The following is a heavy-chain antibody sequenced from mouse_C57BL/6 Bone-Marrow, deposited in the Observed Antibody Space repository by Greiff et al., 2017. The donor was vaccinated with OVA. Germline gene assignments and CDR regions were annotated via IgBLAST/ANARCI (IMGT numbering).Heavy chain of an antibody. CDR1: GFTFSDYG. Sequence: EVKLMESGGGLVKPGGSLKLSCAASGFTFSDYGMHWVRQAPEKGLEWVAYISSGSSTIYYADTVKGRFTISRDNAKNTLFLQMTSLRSEDTAMYYCARRHYYGSSYDYFDYWGQGTTLTVSS. CDR3: ARRHYYGSSYDYFDY. D-gene: IGHD1-1*01. J-gene: IGHJ2*01. CDR2: ISSGSSTI. V-gene: IGHV5-17*01.